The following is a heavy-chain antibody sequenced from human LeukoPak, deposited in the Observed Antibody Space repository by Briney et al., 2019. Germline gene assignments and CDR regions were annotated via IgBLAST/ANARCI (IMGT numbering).Heavy chain of an antibody. J-gene: IGHJ4*02. CDR2: ISYDGSNK. CDR1: GFTFSSYG. V-gene: IGHV3-30*18. Sequence: PGGSLRLSCAASGFTFSSYGMHWVRQAPGKGLEWVAVISYDGSNKYYADSVKGRFTISRDNSKYTLYLQMNSLRAEDTAVYYCAKTAAGLIDYWGQGTLVTVSS. D-gene: IGHD6-13*01. CDR3: AKTAAGLIDY.